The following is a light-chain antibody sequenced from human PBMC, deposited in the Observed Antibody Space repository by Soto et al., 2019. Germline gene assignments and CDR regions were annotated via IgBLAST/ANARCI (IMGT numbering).Light chain of an antibody. J-gene: IGLJ1*01. CDR1: SSDVGGYNF. CDR2: DVR. CDR3: SSYTSISTYV. Sequence: QSVLTQPASVSGSPGQSITISCTGTSSDVGGYNFVSWYQQHPGKAPKLMIYDVRNRPSGVSNRSSGSKSVNTASLTISGLHAEDEADYYCSSYTSISTYVFGTGTKVTVL. V-gene: IGLV2-14*01.